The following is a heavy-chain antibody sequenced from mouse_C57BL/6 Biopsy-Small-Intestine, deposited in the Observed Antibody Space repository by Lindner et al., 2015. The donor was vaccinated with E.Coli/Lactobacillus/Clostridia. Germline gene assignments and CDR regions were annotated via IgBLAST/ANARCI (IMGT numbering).Heavy chain of an antibody. CDR3: ARLSGVEFYGMDV. Sequence: SVKVSCKASGYTSTNDYIHWVRQAPGQGLEWMGIIHPSGGSTTYAQRFQGIVTMTRDTSTSTVYMELSSLRSEDTAVYYCARLSGVEFYGMDVWGQGTTVTVSS. D-gene: IGHD1-1*01. J-gene: IGHJ1*01. CDR2: IHPSGGST. CDR1: GYTSTNDY. V-gene: IGHV1-64*01.